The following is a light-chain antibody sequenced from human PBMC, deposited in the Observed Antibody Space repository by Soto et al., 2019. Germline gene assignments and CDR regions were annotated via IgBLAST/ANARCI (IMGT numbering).Light chain of an antibody. CDR3: QQYATSRWT. CDR2: GTS. Sequence: EIVLTQSPGTLSLSPGERVTLSCRATQSVSSAYLAWYQQKPGQAPRLLIYGTSIRATGIPDRFSGSGSGTDFTLTISRLEPEDFAVYYCQQYATSRWTFGQGTKVEI. J-gene: IGKJ1*01. V-gene: IGKV3-20*01. CDR1: QSVSSAY.